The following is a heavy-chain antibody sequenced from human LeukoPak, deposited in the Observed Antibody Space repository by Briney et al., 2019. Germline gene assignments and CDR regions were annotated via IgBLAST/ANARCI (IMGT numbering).Heavy chain of an antibody. CDR3: ARGYYYYDSSGYYSYYFDY. CDR1: GGSISSYY. D-gene: IGHD3-22*01. J-gene: IGHJ4*02. CDR2: IYYSGST. Sequence: SETLSLTCTVSGGSISSYYWSWIRQPPGKGLDWIGYIYYSGSTNYNPSLKSRVTISVDTSKNQFSLKLSSVTAADTAVYYCARGYYYYDSSGYYSYYFDYWGQGTLVTVSS. V-gene: IGHV4-59*01.